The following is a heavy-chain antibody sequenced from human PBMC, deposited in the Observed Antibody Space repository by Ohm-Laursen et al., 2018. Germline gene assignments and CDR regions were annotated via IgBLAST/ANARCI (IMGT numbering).Heavy chain of an antibody. CDR3: ARDRVNWGSFDY. CDR2: IHYSGTT. CDR1: GASISGQY. V-gene: IGHV4-59*11. J-gene: IGHJ4*02. D-gene: IGHD7-27*01. Sequence: TLSLTCTVSGASISGQYWSWIRQPPGKGLEWIGYIHYSGTTTYNPSLTGRVTMSVDLSKNQFSLKLSSVTAADTAVYYCARDRVNWGSFDYWGQGTLVTVSS.